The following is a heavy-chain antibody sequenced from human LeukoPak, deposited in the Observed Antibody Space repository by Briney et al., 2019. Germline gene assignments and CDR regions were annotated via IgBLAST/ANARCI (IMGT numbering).Heavy chain of an antibody. CDR2: IIPIFGTA. V-gene: IGHV1-69*05. D-gene: IGHD3-22*01. CDR1: GGTFSSYA. CDR3: ARDTGFYDSSGYPYFDY. J-gene: IGHJ4*02. Sequence: SVKVSCKASGGTFSSYAISWVRQAPGQGLEWMGRIIPIFGTANYAQKFQGRVTITTDESTSTAYMELSSLRSEDTAVYYCARDTGFYDSSGYPYFDYRGQGTLVTVSS.